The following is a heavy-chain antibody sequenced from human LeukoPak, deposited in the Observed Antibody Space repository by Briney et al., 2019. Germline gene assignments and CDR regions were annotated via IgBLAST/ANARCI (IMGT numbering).Heavy chain of an antibody. CDR1: GGSFSGYY. CDR2: INHSGSS. CDR3: ARASHDYGEYSHFDY. V-gene: IGHV4-34*01. Sequence: SETLSLTCAVYGGSFSGYYWSWIRQSPGTGLKWIGEINHSGSSNYRPSLKSRVTISVDKSKNQFSLKLSSVTAADTAVYYCARASHDYGEYSHFDYWGQGTLVTVSS. J-gene: IGHJ4*02. D-gene: IGHD4-17*01.